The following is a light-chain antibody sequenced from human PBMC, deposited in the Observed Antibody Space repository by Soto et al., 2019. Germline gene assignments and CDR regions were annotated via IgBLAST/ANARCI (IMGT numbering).Light chain of an antibody. CDR2: GAS. Sequence: ETVLTRSPGTLSLSPGERATLSCRASESVNSNYLAWYQQKPGQAPRLLIYGASTRATGIPDRFSGSGSGTDFILTISRLEPDDFAVYYCQQYGRSPRTFGQGTKVEIK. CDR3: QQYGRSPRT. CDR1: ESVNSNY. V-gene: IGKV3-20*01. J-gene: IGKJ1*01.